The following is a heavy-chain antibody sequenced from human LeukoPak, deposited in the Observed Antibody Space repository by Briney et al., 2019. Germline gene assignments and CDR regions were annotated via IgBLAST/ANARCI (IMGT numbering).Heavy chain of an antibody. V-gene: IGHV3-11*01. CDR1: GFAFSDYY. CDR3: AKAVGSSWSPGLVWSDP. D-gene: IGHD6-13*01. J-gene: IGHJ5*02. Sequence: GGSLRLSCAASGFAFSDYYMNCIRQAPGKGLEWIAFISSTGGTTIYYAESVKGRVTISRDNVKNTLYLQMNSLRAEDTAVYYCAKAVGSSWSPGLVWSDPWGQGTLATVSS. CDR2: ISSTGGTTI.